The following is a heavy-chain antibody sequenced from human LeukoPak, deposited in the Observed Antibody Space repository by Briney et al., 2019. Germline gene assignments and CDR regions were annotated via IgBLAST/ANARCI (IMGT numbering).Heavy chain of an antibody. CDR2: ISSRSSSI. CDR1: GFTFSNYS. J-gene: IGHJ4*02. D-gene: IGHD1-26*01. Sequence: GGSLRLSCAASGFTFSNYSMNWVRQAPGKGLEWVSYISSRSSSIYYADSVTGRFTISRDNSRNTLYLQMNSLRGDDTAVYYCAKDVGKWESLHFFDYWGQGTLVTVSS. V-gene: IGHV3-48*04. CDR3: AKDVGKWESLHFFDY.